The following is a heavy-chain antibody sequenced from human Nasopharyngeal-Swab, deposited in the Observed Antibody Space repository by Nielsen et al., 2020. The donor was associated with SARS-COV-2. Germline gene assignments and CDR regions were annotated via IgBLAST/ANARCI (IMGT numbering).Heavy chain of an antibody. Sequence: WIRQPPGKGLEYVSPISPNGHSTYYADSLRGRFTISRDNSKNTLYLQMNSLRAEDTAVYYCASSYYDFWSGYYYHGAFDIWGQGTMVTVSS. CDR3: ASSYYDFWSGYYYHGAFDI. V-gene: IGHV3-64*04. J-gene: IGHJ3*02. CDR2: ISPNGHST. D-gene: IGHD3-3*01.